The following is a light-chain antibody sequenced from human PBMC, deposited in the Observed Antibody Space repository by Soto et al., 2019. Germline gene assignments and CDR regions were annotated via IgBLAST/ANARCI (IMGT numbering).Light chain of an antibody. CDR3: QQYNSYPWT. CDR1: QSISSW. J-gene: IGKJ1*01. V-gene: IGKV1-5*01. Sequence: DIQMTQSPSTLSASVGDRVTITCRASQSISSWLAWYQQKPVKAPKLLIYDASSLESGVPSRFSGSGSGTEFTLTISSLQPDDFATYYCQQYNSYPWTFGQGTKVELK. CDR2: DAS.